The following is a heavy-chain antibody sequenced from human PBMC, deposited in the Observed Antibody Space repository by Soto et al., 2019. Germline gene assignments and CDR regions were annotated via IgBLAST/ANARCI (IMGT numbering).Heavy chain of an antibody. CDR1: GFTFGDYA. Sequence: GSLRLSFTASGFTFGDYAMSWVRQAPGKGLEWVGFIRSKAYGGTTEYAASVKGRFTISRDDSKSIAYLQMNSLKTEDTAVYYCTRAREWIQLWFYYYGMDVWGQGTTVTVSS. V-gene: IGHV3-49*04. D-gene: IGHD5-18*01. J-gene: IGHJ6*02. CDR2: IRSKAYGGTT. CDR3: TRAREWIQLWFYYYGMDV.